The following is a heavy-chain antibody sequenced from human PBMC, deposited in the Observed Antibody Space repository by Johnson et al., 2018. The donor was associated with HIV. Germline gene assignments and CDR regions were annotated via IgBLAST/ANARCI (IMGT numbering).Heavy chain of an antibody. V-gene: IGHV3-49*04. CDR2: IRSKAYGGTT. J-gene: IGHJ3*02. CDR1: GFTFGDYA. D-gene: IGHD2-8*01. Sequence: VQLMESGGGLVQPGRSLRLSCTASGFTFGDYAMSWVRQAPGKGLEWVGFIRSKAYGGTTEYAASVKGRFTISRDDSKSIAYLQMNSLKTEVTAVYYCTRDRYCTNGVCYRPVAFDIWGQGTMVTVSS. CDR3: TRDRYCTNGVCYRPVAFDI.